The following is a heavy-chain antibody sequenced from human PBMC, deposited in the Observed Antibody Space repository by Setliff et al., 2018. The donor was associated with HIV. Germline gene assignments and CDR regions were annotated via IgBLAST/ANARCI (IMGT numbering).Heavy chain of an antibody. V-gene: IGHV4-34*01. D-gene: IGHD6-6*01. CDR1: GGSFSGYY. J-gene: IGHJ4*02. CDR3: ARVLEQVVSDS. CDR2: ISHGGST. Sequence: PSETMLVTCDVYGGSFSGYYWSWMGQPPGKGGEWIGEISHGGSTNYNPSLKSRVTISVDTSKNQFSLKLSSVNAADTAVYYCARVLEQVVSDSWGPGTLFTVSS.